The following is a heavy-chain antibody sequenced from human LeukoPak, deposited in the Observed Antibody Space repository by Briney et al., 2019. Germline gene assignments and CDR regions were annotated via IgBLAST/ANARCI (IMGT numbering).Heavy chain of an antibody. J-gene: IGHJ3*02. Sequence: ASVKVSCKASGYTFTSYDINWVRQATGQGLEWMGWMNPNSGNTGYAQKFQGRVTITRNTSISTAYMELSSLRSEDTAVYYCARGNTVTTEDAFDIWGQGTMVTVSS. D-gene: IGHD4-17*01. CDR2: MNPNSGNT. CDR1: GYTFTSYD. V-gene: IGHV1-8*03. CDR3: ARGNTVTTEDAFDI.